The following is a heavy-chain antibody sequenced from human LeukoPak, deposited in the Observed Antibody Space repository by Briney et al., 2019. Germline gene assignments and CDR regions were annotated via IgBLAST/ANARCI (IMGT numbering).Heavy chain of an antibody. CDR3: ARSRDKNTYGYAY. J-gene: IGHJ4*02. CDR1: GFTFSSYS. V-gene: IGHV3-48*01. CDR2: ISSSSSTI. D-gene: IGHD5-18*01. Sequence: QTGGSLRLSCAASGFTFSSYSMNWVRQAPGKGLEWVSYISSSSSTIYYTDSGKGRFTISRDNAKNLLYLQMNNLRAEDTAVYYCARSRDKNTYGYAYWGQGTLVTVSS.